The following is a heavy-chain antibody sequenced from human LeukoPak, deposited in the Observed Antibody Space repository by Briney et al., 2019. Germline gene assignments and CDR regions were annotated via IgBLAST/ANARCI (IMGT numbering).Heavy chain of an antibody. J-gene: IGHJ5*01. D-gene: IGHD3-16*02. Sequence: GASVTVSCKASGYTFTSYYMHWVRQAPGQGLEWVGVINPSGGSTSYAQKFQGRVTMTRDTSTSTVYMELSSLRSEDTALYYCAREGGSYRWFDSWGQGTLVTVSS. CDR2: INPSGGST. V-gene: IGHV1-46*01. CDR1: GYTFTSYY. CDR3: AREGGSYRWFDS.